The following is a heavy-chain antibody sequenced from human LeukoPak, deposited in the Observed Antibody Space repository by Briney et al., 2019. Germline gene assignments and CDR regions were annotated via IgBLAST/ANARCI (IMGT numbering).Heavy chain of an antibody. CDR1: GVTVSSTY. Sequence: PGGSLRLSCAASGVTVSSTYMSWVRQAPGKGLEWVSVIYGGSSTYNAASVKGRFTISRDNSKNTLFLQLNSLRAEDTAVYYCARASKVEAFDVWGQGTMVTVPS. CDR2: IYGGSST. D-gene: IGHD2-15*01. V-gene: IGHV3-66*01. J-gene: IGHJ3*01. CDR3: ARASKVEAFDV.